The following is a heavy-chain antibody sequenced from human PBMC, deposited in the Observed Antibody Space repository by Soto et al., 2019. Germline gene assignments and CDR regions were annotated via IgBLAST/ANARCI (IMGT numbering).Heavy chain of an antibody. J-gene: IGHJ6*02. Sequence: ESLKISCKGSGYSFTSYWISWVRQMTGKGLEWMGRIDPSDSYTNYSPSFQGHVTISADKSISTAYLQWSSLKASDTAMYYCARLQTYSGYDSNGMDVWGQGTTVTVSS. V-gene: IGHV5-10-1*01. CDR3: ARLQTYSGYDSNGMDV. D-gene: IGHD5-12*01. CDR1: GYSFTSYW. CDR2: IDPSDSYT.